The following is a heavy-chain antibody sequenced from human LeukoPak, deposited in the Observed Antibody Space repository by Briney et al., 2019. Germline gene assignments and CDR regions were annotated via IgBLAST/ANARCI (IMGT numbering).Heavy chain of an antibody. V-gene: IGHV3-23*01. D-gene: IGHD2-2*01. CDR2: ISVSGAYK. J-gene: IGHJ4*02. CDR1: GFTFRTYA. Sequence: GGSLRLSCAASGFTFRTYAMTWVRQAPGKRLEWVSSISVSGAYKYYADSVKGRFTISRDDSKNTLYLQMNSLRAEDTAVYYCAKGYCTDTNCQTRLGLDSWGQGTLVTVSS. CDR3: AKGYCTDTNCQTRLGLDS.